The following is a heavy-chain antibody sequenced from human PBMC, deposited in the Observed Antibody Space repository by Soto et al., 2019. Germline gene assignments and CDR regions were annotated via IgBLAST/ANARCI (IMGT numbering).Heavy chain of an antibody. V-gene: IGHV3-53*01. CDR3: ASRPGTIFGVVIPSDYGMDV. Sequence: PGGSLRLSCAASGFTVSSNYMSWVRQAPGKGLEWVSVIYSGGSTYYADSVKGRFTISRDNSKNTLYLQMNSLRAEDTAVYYCASRPGTIFGVVIPSDYGMDVWGQGTTVTVSS. D-gene: IGHD3-3*01. CDR2: IYSGGST. J-gene: IGHJ6*02. CDR1: GFTVSSNY.